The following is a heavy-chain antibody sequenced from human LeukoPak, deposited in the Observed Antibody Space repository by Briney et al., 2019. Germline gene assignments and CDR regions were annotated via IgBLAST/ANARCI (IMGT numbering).Heavy chain of an antibody. CDR3: ARGPHIAAAGTWWFDP. J-gene: IGHJ5*02. Sequence: ASVKVSCKASGYTFSTYYMHWVRQAPGQGLEWMGIINPTSGATNYAQRFRGRVTMTRDTSTSTVYMEVSSLRSEDTAVYYCARGPHIAAAGTWWFDPWGQGTLVTVSS. D-gene: IGHD6-13*01. CDR1: GYTFSTYY. CDR2: INPTSGAT. V-gene: IGHV1-46*01.